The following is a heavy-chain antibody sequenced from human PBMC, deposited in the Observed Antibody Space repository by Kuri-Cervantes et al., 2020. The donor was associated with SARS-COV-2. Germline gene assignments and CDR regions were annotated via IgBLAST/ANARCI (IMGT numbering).Heavy chain of an antibody. Sequence: LSLTCVVSGFTFSGYNMHWVRQAPGKGLEWVALILYNGRNKYYADSVKGRFTISRDNSKNTLYLQMNGLRTEDTAVYYCARELEDSSGLYYFDYWGQGTLVTVSS. CDR3: ARELEDSSGLYYFDY. J-gene: IGHJ4*02. CDR2: ILYNGRNK. D-gene: IGHD3-22*01. V-gene: IGHV3-30*01. CDR1: GFTFSGYN.